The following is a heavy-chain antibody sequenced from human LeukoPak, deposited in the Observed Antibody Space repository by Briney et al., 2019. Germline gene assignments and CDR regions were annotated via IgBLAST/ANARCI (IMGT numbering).Heavy chain of an antibody. Sequence: SETLSLTCTVSGGSISSGGYYWSWIRQHPGKGLEWIGYIYYSGSTYYNPSLKSRVTISVDTSKNQFSLKLSSVTAADTAVYYCARAIYDYSVDYWGQGTLVTVSS. J-gene: IGHJ4*02. D-gene: IGHD3-16*01. CDR2: IYYSGST. CDR1: GGSISSGGYY. CDR3: ARAIYDYSVDY. V-gene: IGHV4-31*03.